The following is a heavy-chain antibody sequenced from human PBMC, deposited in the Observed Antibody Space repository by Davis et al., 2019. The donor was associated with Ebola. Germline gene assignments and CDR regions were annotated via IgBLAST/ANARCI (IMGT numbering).Heavy chain of an antibody. Sequence: GGSLRLSCAASGFSVSDNYMSWVRQAPGKGLEWVSVLYSDGRTIYADSVKGRLTISRDNAKNSLYLQMNSLRAEDTAVYYCARALGGEDDWGQGTLVTVSS. CDR1: GFSVSDNY. CDR3: ARALGGEDD. J-gene: IGHJ4*02. V-gene: IGHV3-53*01. D-gene: IGHD3-16*01. CDR2: LYSDGRT.